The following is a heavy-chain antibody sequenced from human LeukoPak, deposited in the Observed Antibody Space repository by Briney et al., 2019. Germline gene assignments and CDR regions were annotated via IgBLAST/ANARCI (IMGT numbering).Heavy chain of an antibody. Sequence: SVKVSCKASGGTFSSYAISWVRQAPGQGLEWMGGIIPIFGTANYAQKFQGRVTITADESTSTAYMELSSLRSEDTAVYYCGIVGATMADYYYGMDVWGQGTTVTVSS. CDR1: GGTFSSYA. CDR2: IIPIFGTA. J-gene: IGHJ6*02. D-gene: IGHD1-26*01. CDR3: GIVGATMADYYYGMDV. V-gene: IGHV1-69*13.